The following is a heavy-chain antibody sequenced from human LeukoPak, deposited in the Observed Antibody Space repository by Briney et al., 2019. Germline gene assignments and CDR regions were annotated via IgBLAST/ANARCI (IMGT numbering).Heavy chain of an antibody. CDR1: GFSFISYY. V-gene: IGHV1-69*13. CDR3: ARVGGQLGDY. J-gene: IGHJ4*02. CDR2: IIPIFGTA. Sequence: GASVKVSCKASGFSFISYYMHWLRQAPGQGLEWMGGIIPIFGTANYAQKFQGRVTITADESTSTAYMELSSLRSEDTAVYYCARVGGQLGDYWGQGTLVTVSS. D-gene: IGHD6-6*01.